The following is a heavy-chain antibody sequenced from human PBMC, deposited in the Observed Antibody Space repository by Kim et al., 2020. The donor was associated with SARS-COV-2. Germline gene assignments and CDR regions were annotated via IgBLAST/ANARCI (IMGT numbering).Heavy chain of an antibody. V-gene: IGHV1-24*01. Sequence: ASVKVSCKVSGYTFTELSMHWVRQAPGKGLEWMGGFDPEDGETIYAQKFQGRVTMTEDTSTDTAYMDLSSLRSEDTAVYYCATLDSSGYYKEYYFDYWGQGTLLTVSS. CDR3: ATLDSSGYYKEYYFDY. D-gene: IGHD3-22*01. CDR2: FDPEDGET. CDR1: GYTFTELS. J-gene: IGHJ4*02.